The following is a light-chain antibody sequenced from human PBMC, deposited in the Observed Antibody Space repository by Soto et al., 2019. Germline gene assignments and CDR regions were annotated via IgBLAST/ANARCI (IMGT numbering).Light chain of an antibody. CDR1: QYIDNY. Sequence: DIPMTQSPSSLSASVGDKVTITGLASQYIDNYVAWYQQKPGTPPKLLIFGAYTLQSGVPSRFSGSGSGTEFILTISSLQPEDVATYYCQKYSKAPWTFGQGTKVDIK. CDR3: QKYSKAPWT. V-gene: IGKV1-27*01. CDR2: GAY. J-gene: IGKJ1*01.